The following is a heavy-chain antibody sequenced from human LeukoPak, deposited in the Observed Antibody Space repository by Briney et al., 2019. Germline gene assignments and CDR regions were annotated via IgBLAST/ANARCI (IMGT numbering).Heavy chain of an antibody. D-gene: IGHD2-21*01. CDR1: GFTFSGSA. CDR2: ISHDGSNK. V-gene: IGHV3-30-3*01. CDR3: ARDLRGVVVIAKTFDY. J-gene: IGHJ4*02. Sequence: PGRSLRLSCAASGFTFSGSAIHWVRQAPGKGLEWVAVISHDGSNKYYADSVKGRFTISRDNSKNTLYLQMNSLRAEDTAVYYCARDLRGVVVIAKTFDYWGQGTLVTVSS.